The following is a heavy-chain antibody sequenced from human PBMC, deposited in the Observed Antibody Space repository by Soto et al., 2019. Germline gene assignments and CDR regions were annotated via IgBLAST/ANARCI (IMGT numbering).Heavy chain of an antibody. Sequence: EVQLLESGGGLVQPGGSLRLSCAASGFIFGTYAMNWVRQAPGKGLEWVSSMSVSGVRTYYADSVKGRFTISGDNSKSTLYLQMNGLRAEDTATYYCAKDRYCSGGICPPDYWGQGTLVTVSS. V-gene: IGHV3-23*01. CDR1: GFIFGTYA. J-gene: IGHJ4*02. D-gene: IGHD2-15*01. CDR2: MSVSGVRT. CDR3: AKDRYCSGGICPPDY.